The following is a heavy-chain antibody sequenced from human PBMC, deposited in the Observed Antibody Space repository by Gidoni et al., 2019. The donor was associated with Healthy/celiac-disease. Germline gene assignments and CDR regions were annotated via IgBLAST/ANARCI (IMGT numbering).Heavy chain of an antibody. V-gene: IGHV3-48*01. J-gene: IGHJ2*01. D-gene: IGHD5-12*01. CDR3: ARVAPRGRGDGYPSYWYFDL. CDR2: ISSSSSTI. CDR1: GFTFSSYS. Sequence: EVQLVESGGGLVQPGGSLRLSCAASGFTFSSYSMNWVRQAPGKGLEWVSYISSSSSTIYYADSVKGRFTISRDNAKNSLYLQMNSLRAEDTAVYYCARVAPRGRGDGYPSYWYFDLWGRGTLVTVSS.